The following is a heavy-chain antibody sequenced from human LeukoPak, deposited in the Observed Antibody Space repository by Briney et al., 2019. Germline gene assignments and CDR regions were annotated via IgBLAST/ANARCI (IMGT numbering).Heavy chain of an antibody. CDR3: ARASNVDIVATPSLDH. Sequence: GGSLRLSCAASGFTFSSYSMNWVRQAPGKGLEWVSSISSSSSYIYYADSVKGRFTISRDNAKNSLYLQMNSLGAEDTAVYYCARASNVDIVATPSLDHWGQGTLATVSS. V-gene: IGHV3-21*01. J-gene: IGHJ4*02. CDR1: GFTFSSYS. D-gene: IGHD5-12*01. CDR2: ISSSSSYI.